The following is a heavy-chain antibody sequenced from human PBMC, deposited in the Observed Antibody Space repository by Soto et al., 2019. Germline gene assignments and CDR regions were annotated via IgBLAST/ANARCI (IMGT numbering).Heavy chain of an antibody. D-gene: IGHD6-13*01. CDR2: ISSDSRYT. J-gene: IGHJ3*02. CDR1: EFTVSAYY. V-gene: IGHV3-11*03. CDR3: ATGQQARIADI. Sequence: GGSLRLSCAASEFTVSAYYMAWLRQAPGKGLDWISYISSDSRYTKYADSVKGRFTISRDNAKKLLYLQMNSLRVEDTAVYFCATGQQARIADIWGQGTMVTVSS.